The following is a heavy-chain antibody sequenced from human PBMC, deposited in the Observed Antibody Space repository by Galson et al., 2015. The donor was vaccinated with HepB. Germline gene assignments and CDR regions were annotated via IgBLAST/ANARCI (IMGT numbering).Heavy chain of an antibody. CDR3: ARVKRGEWYSFYYYGMDV. CDR1: EFILSMYW. V-gene: IGHV3-7*05. CDR2: IKEDGSER. Sequence: SLRLSCAASEFILSMYWMNWVRQAPGKGLEWVANIKEDGSERNHVDSVKGRFTISRDNAKNSLYLRMNSLRAEDTAIYYCARVKRGEWYSFYYYGMDVWGQGTTVTVSS. D-gene: IGHD3-10*01. J-gene: IGHJ6*02.